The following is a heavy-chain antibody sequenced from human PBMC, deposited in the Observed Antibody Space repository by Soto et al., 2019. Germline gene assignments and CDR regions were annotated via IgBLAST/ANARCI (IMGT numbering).Heavy chain of an antibody. CDR2: IYYSGSS. CDR3: ARVEVSSYYFRQDC. J-gene: IGHJ4*02. Sequence: TRSLTFTVSGGSISSGSYHWCWSRQHPGKGLEWIGNIYYSGSSYYTPSLKSRATISIDTSKDQFSLRLGSVTAAEPGVSFCARVEVSSYYFRQDCWARGTLVTVS. D-gene: IGHD4-4*01. CDR1: GGSISSGSYH. V-gene: IGHV4-31*03.